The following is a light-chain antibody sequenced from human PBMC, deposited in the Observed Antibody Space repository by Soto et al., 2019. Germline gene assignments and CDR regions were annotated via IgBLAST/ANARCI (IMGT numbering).Light chain of an antibody. CDR3: QQYGTSVPIT. CDR1: QSVSSSY. V-gene: IGKV3-20*01. J-gene: IGKJ5*01. Sequence: SPGTLSLSPGERATLSCSASQSVSSSYLAWYQQKPGQAPRLLIYGASSRATGIPDRFSGSGSGTDFTLTISRLEPEDFAVYYCQQYGTSVPITFGQGTRLEIK. CDR2: GAS.